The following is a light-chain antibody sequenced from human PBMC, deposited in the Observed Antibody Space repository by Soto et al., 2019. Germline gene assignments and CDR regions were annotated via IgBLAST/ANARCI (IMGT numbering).Light chain of an antibody. J-gene: IGKJ5*01. Sequence: EVVMTQCPATLSVSPGERATLSCRASQSVSSNLAWYQQKPGQAPRLLIYGASTRATGIPARFSGSGSGTEFTLTISSLQSEDFAVYYCQQYNTWPRTFCQGTRLEIK. CDR3: QQYNTWPRT. V-gene: IGKV3-15*01. CDR1: QSVSSN. CDR2: GAS.